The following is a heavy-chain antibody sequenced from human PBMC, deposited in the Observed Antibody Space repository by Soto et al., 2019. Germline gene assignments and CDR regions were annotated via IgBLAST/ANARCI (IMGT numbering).Heavy chain of an antibody. D-gene: IGHD3-10*01. CDR3: ARDNRVMVRGVIITFPYGMDV. J-gene: IGHJ6*02. CDR1: GGTFSSYA. Sequence: QVQLVQSGAEVKKPGSSVKVSCKASGGTFSSYAISWVRQAPGQGLEWMGGIIPIFGTANYAQKFQGRVTITADESTSTAYMELSSLRSEDTAVYYCARDNRVMVRGVIITFPYGMDVWGQGTTVTVSS. V-gene: IGHV1-69*01. CDR2: IIPIFGTA.